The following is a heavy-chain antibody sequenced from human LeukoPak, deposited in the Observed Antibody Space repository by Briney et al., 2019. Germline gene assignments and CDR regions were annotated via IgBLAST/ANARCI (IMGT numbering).Heavy chain of an antibody. D-gene: IGHD6-13*01. J-gene: IGHJ4*02. CDR1: GGSISSSSYY. V-gene: IGHV4-39*01. CDR2: IHYTGST. CDR3: ATYGYSSCSYWGFDY. Sequence: SETVSLTCTVSGGSISSSSYYWAWISQPPGKGLEWIGSIHYTGSTYYNPSLKSRVSVFVDTSKNQFSLKLTSVTAADSAVYYCATYGYSSCSYWGFDYWGQRTLVTVSS.